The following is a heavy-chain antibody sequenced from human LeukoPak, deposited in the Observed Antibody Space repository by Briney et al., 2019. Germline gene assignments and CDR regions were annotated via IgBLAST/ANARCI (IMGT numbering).Heavy chain of an antibody. J-gene: IGHJ5*02. Sequence: PSETLSLTCTVSGGSISSGSDYWSWIRQPAGKGLDWIGRIYTSGSTNYNPSLKSRVTISVDTSKNQLSLKLSSVTAADTAVYYCARSGLYCSGGSCRNWFDPWGQGTLVTVSS. CDR1: GGSISSGSDY. CDR2: IYTSGST. V-gene: IGHV4-61*02. D-gene: IGHD2-15*01. CDR3: ARSGLYCSGGSCRNWFDP.